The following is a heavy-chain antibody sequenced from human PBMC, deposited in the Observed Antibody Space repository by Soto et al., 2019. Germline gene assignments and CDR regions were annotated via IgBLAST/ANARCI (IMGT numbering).Heavy chain of an antibody. CDR1: GYTFTSYA. D-gene: IGHD3-9*01. V-gene: IGHV1-3*01. CDR2: INAGNGNT. J-gene: IGHJ5*02. Sequence: GASVKVSCKASGYTFTSYAMHWVRQAPGQRLEWMGWINAGNGNTKYSQKFQGRVTITRDTSASTAYMELSSLRSEDTAVYYCARTYYDILTGDTTGLIWFDPWGQGTLVTVSS. CDR3: ARTYYDILTGDTTGLIWFDP.